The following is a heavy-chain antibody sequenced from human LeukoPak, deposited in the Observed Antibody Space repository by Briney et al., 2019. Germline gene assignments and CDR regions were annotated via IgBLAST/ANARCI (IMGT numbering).Heavy chain of an antibody. CDR3: ARETTVTTHWFDP. J-gene: IGHJ5*02. D-gene: IGHD4-11*01. Sequence: ASVKVSCKASGYTFTTYTMNWVRQAPGQGLEWMGWINTNTGNPTYAQGFTGRFVFSLDTSVSTAYLEISSLKAEDTAMYYCARETTVTTHWFDPWGQGTLVTVSS. CDR2: INTNTGNP. CDR1: GYTFTTYT. V-gene: IGHV7-4-1*02.